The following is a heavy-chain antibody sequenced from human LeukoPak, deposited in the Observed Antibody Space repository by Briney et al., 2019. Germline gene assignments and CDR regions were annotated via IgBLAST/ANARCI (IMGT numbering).Heavy chain of an antibody. CDR1: GFTFSSYA. CDR2: ISYDGSNK. Sequence: GGSLRLSCAASGFTFSSYAMHWVRQAPGKGLEWVAVISYDGSNKYYADSVKGRFTISRDNSKNTLYLQMNSLRAEDTAVYYCAKRPSVFYDFWSGHSYYFDYWGQGTLVTVSS. J-gene: IGHJ4*02. CDR3: AKRPSVFYDFWSGHSYYFDY. D-gene: IGHD3-3*01. V-gene: IGHV3-30-3*02.